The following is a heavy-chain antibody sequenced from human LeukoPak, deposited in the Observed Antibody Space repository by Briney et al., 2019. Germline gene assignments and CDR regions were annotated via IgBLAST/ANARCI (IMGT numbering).Heavy chain of an antibody. CDR1: GGSLSSYY. D-gene: IGHD5-18*01. CDR3: ARLYGGYSYGYVDY. J-gene: IGHJ4*02. V-gene: IGHV4-59*08. CDR2: IYYSGST. Sequence: KPSETLSLTCTVSGGSLSSYYWSWIRQPPGKGLEWIGYIYYSGSTNYNPSLKSRVTISVDTSKNQFSLKLSSVTAADTAVYYCARLYGGYSYGYVDYWGQGTLVTVSS.